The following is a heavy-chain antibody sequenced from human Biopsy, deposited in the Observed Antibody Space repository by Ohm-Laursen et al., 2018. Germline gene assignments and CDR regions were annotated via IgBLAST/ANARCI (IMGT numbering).Heavy chain of an antibody. J-gene: IGHJ4*02. V-gene: IGHV4-59*07. CDR3: VRGRSPATY. D-gene: IGHD3-16*01. CDR2: MYYSGST. CDR1: GGSLNFYY. Sequence: PSDTLSLTCTVSGGSLNFYYWSRIRQPPGKGLEWIGYMYYSGSTKYSPSLKNRVTVSFDTSRNQFSLKLTSMTPADTAVYYCVRGRSPATYWGQGALVIVSS.